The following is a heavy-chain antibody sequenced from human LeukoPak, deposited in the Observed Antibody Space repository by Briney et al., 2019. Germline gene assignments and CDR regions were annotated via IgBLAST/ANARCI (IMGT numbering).Heavy chain of an antibody. J-gene: IGHJ5*02. Sequence: SETPSLTCSVSGGSISSHYWSWIRQPPGKGLEWIAHMYYSGNTKYNPSLKSRVTISVDTSKTQFSLKLSSATAADTAVYYCARHHIAVGDIPWGQGTLVTVSS. CDR1: GGSISSHY. D-gene: IGHD2-2*01. CDR3: ARHHIAVGDIP. V-gene: IGHV4-59*08. CDR2: MYYSGNT.